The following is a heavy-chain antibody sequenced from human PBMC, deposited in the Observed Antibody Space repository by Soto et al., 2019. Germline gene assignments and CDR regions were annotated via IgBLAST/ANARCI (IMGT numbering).Heavy chain of an antibody. CDR3: AKGLYSSSSYGMDV. CDR2: ISYDGSNK. Sequence: GGSLRLSCAASGFTFSSYGMHWVRQAPGKGLEWVAVISYDGSNKYYADSVKGRFTISRDNSKNTLYLRMNSLRAEDTAVYYCAKGLYSSSSYGMDVWGQGTTVTVSS. V-gene: IGHV3-30*18. D-gene: IGHD6-6*01. J-gene: IGHJ6*02. CDR1: GFTFSSYG.